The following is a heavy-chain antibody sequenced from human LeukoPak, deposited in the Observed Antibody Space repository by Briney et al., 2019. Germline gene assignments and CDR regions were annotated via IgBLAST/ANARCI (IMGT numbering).Heavy chain of an antibody. J-gene: IGHJ6*04. CDR3: ARDRSYYYGSGSFYYYGMDV. CDR1: GYTFTSYG. D-gene: IGHD3-10*01. CDR2: ISAYNGNT. V-gene: IGHV1-18*04. Sequence: GASVKVSCKASGYTFTSYGISWVGQAPGQGLEWMGWISAYNGNTNYAQKLQGRVTMTTDTSTSTAYMELRSLRSDDTAVYYCARDRSYYYGSGSFYYYGMDVWGKGTTVTVSS.